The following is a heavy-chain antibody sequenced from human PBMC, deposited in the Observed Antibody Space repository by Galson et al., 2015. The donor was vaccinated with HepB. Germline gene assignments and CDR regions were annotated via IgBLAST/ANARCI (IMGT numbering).Heavy chain of an antibody. V-gene: IGHV7-4-1*02. CDR3: VRDSIYDSSGLFDY. CDR1: GYTFTAYA. J-gene: IGHJ4*02. D-gene: IGHD3-22*01. CDR2: INPNTGNP. Sequence: SVKVSCKASGYTFTAYAVNWVRQAPGQGLEWMGWINPNTGNPTYAQGFTGRFVFSLDTSVSTAYLQISSLETGDTAVYYCVRDSIYDSSGLFDYWGQGTLVTVSS.